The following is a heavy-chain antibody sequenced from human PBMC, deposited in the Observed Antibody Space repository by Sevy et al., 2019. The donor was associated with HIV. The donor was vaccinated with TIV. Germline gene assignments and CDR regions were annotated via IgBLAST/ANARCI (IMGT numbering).Heavy chain of an antibody. V-gene: IGHV3-30*03. Sequence: GGSLRLSCVGSGFSFSDDRMHWVRQAPGKGLEWIAVISYDGRNTKYKADYVKGRFTISRDNSKNTLYLQMNSLRAEDTAIYYCARDMGEILSSAFDYWGQGTLVTVSS. J-gene: IGHJ4*02. CDR1: GFSFSDDR. CDR2: ISYDGRNTK. D-gene: IGHD2-15*01. CDR3: ARDMGEILSSAFDY.